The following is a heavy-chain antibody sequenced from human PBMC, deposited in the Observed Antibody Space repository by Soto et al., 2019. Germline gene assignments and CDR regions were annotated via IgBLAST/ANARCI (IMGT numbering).Heavy chain of an antibody. V-gene: IGHV2-5*01. CDR2: IYWNDDK. J-gene: IGHJ6*02. Sequence: MLVKVTRTLTLPFTLSVFSLASSEIAFGWLRPPPGKVLEWLALIYWNDDKRYSPSLKSRLTITKATSKNQVVLTMTNMDPVDTATYYCAHSRLLRGEEPGWGPATTLT. D-gene: IGHD2-21*01. CDR1: VFSLASSEIA. CDR3: AHSRLLRGEEPG.